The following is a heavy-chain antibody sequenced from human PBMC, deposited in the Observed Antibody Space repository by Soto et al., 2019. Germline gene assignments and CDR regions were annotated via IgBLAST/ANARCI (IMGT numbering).Heavy chain of an antibody. CDR3: ARVPGP. CDR1: GGSISSSSYY. D-gene: IGHD7-27*01. CDR2: IYHSGST. J-gene: IGHJ5*02. V-gene: IGHV4-39*07. Sequence: SETLSLTCTVSGGSISSSSYYWGWIRQPPGKGLEWIGYIYHSGSTYYNPSLKSRVTISVDRSKNQFSLKLSSVTAADTAVYYCARVPGPWGQGTLVTSPQ.